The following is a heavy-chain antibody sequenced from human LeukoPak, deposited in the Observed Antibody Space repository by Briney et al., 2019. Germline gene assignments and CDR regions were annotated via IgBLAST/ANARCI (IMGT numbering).Heavy chain of an antibody. CDR2: IYSGGST. J-gene: IGHJ2*01. CDR3: ARDQGITMVRGVISGWYFDL. V-gene: IGHV3-53*01. CDR1: GFTFSSYW. Sequence: GGSLRLSCAASGFTFSSYWMSWVRQAPGKGLEWVSVIYSGGSTYYADSVKGRFTISRDNSKNTLYLQMNSLRAEDTAVYYCARDQGITMVRGVISGWYFDLWGRGTLVTVSS. D-gene: IGHD3-10*01.